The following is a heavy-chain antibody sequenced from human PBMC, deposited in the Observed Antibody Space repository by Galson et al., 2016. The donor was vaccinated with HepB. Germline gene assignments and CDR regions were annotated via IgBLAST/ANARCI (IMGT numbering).Heavy chain of an antibody. V-gene: IGHV1-69*13. Sequence: SVKVSCKASGGTFSSYALSWVRQAPGQGLEWMGGIIPIFDSANYAQNFQGRVTITADESTSTTYMELSSLRSEDTAVYYCARGGTYFGSGTYRLDYWGQGTLLTVSS. D-gene: IGHD3-10*01. CDR2: IIPIFDSA. J-gene: IGHJ4*02. CDR3: ARGGTYFGSGTYRLDY. CDR1: GGTFSSYA.